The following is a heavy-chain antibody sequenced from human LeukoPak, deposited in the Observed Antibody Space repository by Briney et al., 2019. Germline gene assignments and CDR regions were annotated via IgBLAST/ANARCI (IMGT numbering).Heavy chain of an antibody. D-gene: IGHD4-23*01. CDR1: GFTFSNAW. V-gene: IGHV3-15*01. CDR3: TTIVTVVPNY. J-gene: IGHJ4*02. CDR2: IKSKTDGRTT. Sequence: PGGSLRLSCAASGFTFSNAWMSWVRQAPGKGLEWVGRIKSKTDGRTTDYAAPVKGGFTISRDDSKNTLYLQMNSLETEDTAVYYCTTIVTVVPNYWGQGTLVTVSS.